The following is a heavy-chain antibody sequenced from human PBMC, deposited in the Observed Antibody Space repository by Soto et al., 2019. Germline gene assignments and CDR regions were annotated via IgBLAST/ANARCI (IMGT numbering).Heavy chain of an antibody. Sequence: EVQLVESGGGLVKPGGSLRLSCAASGFSFRTPWMAWVRQAPGKGLEWVGRIKSKSAGETTDYADPVKGRFTISRDDSKDTLYLHMDSLETGDTAVYYCSPGSPFSGSVFDYWGQGTLVTVSS. J-gene: IGHJ4*02. V-gene: IGHV3-15*05. CDR1: GFSFRTPW. CDR3: SPGSPFSGSVFDY. CDR2: IKSKSAGETT. D-gene: IGHD1-26*01.